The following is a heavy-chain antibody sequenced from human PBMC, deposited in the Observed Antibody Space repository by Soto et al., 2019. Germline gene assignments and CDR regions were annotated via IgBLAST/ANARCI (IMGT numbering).Heavy chain of an antibody. CDR2: IYRGFST. Sequence: PVGSLRLSCAVSGFNVTNTYMSWVRQAPGKGLEWVSVIYRGFSTFYADSVKGRFTVSRDDSKNTVSLQMNSLRAEDTAVYYCARDRSDSSRDDSFDIWGQGTMVTVS. V-gene: IGHV3-53*01. CDR1: GFNVTNTY. J-gene: IGHJ3*02. CDR3: ARDRSDSSRDDSFDI. D-gene: IGHD6-6*01.